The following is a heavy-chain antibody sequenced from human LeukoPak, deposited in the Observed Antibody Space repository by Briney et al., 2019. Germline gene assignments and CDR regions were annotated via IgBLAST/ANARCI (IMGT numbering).Heavy chain of an antibody. V-gene: IGHV1-69*04. D-gene: IGHD2-2*01. Sequence: GASVKVSCKASGGTFSSYAISWVRQAPGQGLEWMGRIIPILGIANYAQKFQGRVTITADKSTSTAYMELSSLRSEDTAVYYCARDLGYCSSTSCRDQKMKNWFDPWGQGTLVTVSS. CDR1: GGTFSSYA. CDR2: IIPILGIA. J-gene: IGHJ5*02. CDR3: ARDLGYCSSTSCRDQKMKNWFDP.